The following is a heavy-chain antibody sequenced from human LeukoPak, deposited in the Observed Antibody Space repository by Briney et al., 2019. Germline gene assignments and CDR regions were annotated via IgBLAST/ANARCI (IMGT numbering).Heavy chain of an antibody. CDR2: INPNSGGT. V-gene: IGHV1-2*02. CDR3: ARGIPCSGSYIGIFDY. Sequence: ASVKVSCKASGYTFTGYYMHWVRQAPGQGLEWMGWINPNSGGTNYAQKFQGRVTMTRDTSISTAYMELSRLRSDDTAVYYCARGIPCSGSYIGIFDYWGQGTLVTVSS. CDR1: GYTFTGYY. J-gene: IGHJ4*02. D-gene: IGHD1-26*01.